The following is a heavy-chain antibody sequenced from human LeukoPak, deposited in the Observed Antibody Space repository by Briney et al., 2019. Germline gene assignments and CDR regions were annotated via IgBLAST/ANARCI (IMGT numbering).Heavy chain of an antibody. CDR3: ARRMSTSGGSWFDP. CDR1: GDSINSYF. CDR2: IYLSGTS. J-gene: IGHJ5*02. D-gene: IGHD2-15*01. Sequence: SETLSLTCSVSGDSINSYFWSWIRQPPGKGLEWIGYIYLSGTSNYNPALSSRVTISVDTSKNEVSLKLSSVSAADTAVYFCARRMSTSGGSWFDPWGQGILVTVAS. V-gene: IGHV4-59*08.